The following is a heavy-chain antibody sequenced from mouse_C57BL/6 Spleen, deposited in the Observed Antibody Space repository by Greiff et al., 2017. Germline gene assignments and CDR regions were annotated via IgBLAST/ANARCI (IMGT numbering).Heavy chain of an antibody. V-gene: IGHV1-15*01. Sequence: VQRVESGAELVRPGASVTLSCKASGYTFTDYEMHWVKQTPVHGLEWIGAIDPETGGTAYNQKFKGKAILTANKSSSTAYIELRSLTSEDSAVYYCTRCYYDYDGVFDYWGQGTTLTVSS. J-gene: IGHJ2*01. CDR2: IDPETGGT. D-gene: IGHD2-4*01. CDR3: TRCYYDYDGVFDY. CDR1: GYTFTDYE.